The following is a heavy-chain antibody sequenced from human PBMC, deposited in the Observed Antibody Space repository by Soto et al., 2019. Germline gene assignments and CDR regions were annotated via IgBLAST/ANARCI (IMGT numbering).Heavy chain of an antibody. CDR3: ARAPRNQDFPYYFDN. J-gene: IGHJ4*02. CDR2: ISGSST. Sequence: GVSLRLSCAASGFTFSSYAMSWVRQSPGKGREWVSAISGSSTYYADSVKGRFTISRDNSKDTLYLQMNSLRAEDTAVYYCARAPRNQDFPYYFDNWGQGALATVSS. V-gene: IGHV3-23*01. D-gene: IGHD3-3*01. CDR1: GFTFSSYA.